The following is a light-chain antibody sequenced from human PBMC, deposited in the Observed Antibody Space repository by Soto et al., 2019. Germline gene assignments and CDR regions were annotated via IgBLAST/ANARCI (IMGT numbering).Light chain of an antibody. CDR1: HSVSSR. Sequence: EIVMTQSPATLSVSPGERATLSCRARHSVSSRVAWYQQKPGQAPRLLIYGASTRATGLPARFSGSGSGTEFTLTISSLQSEDFAVYYCQHYTNWPLTFGGGTKVEIK. J-gene: IGKJ4*01. CDR2: GAS. CDR3: QHYTNWPLT. V-gene: IGKV3-15*01.